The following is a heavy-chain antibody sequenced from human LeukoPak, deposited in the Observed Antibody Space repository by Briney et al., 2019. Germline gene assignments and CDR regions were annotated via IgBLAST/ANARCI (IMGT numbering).Heavy chain of an antibody. CDR2: IYYSGST. J-gene: IGHJ4*02. CDR3: ARNSYGPTISDY. D-gene: IGHD5-18*01. Sequence: PSETLSLTCTVSGGSISSSSYYWGWIRQPPGKGLEWIGSIYYSGSTYYNPSLKSRVTISVDTSKNQFSLKLSSVTAAGTAVYYCARNSYGPTISDYWGQGTLVTVSS. V-gene: IGHV4-39*01. CDR1: GGSISSSSYY.